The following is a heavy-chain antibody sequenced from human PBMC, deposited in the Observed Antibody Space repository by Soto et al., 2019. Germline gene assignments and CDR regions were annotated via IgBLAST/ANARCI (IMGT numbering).Heavy chain of an antibody. CDR3: ARSHRDNWGSPDYFDY. J-gene: IGHJ4*02. CDR2: IYYNGDT. V-gene: IGHV4-31*03. D-gene: IGHD7-27*01. Sequence: QVQLQESGPGLVKPSQTLSLTCTFSGGFISSGGYYWSWIRQHPGKGLEWIGYIYYNGDTYYNPSLKSRVSISIDTSKNPFSLRLTSVAAADTAVYYCARSHRDNWGSPDYFDYWGQGTLVTVSS. CDR1: GGFISSGGYY.